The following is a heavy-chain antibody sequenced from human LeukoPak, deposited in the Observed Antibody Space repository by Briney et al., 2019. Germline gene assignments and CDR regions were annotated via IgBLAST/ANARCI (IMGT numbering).Heavy chain of an antibody. Sequence: GGSLRLSCVASGFSVSSDYMTWVRQAPGKGLEWVSVLYSGGSTYYADSVKGRFTISRDNSKNTLYLQMSNLRVEDTAVYYCARYHTALNYWGQGTPVTVSS. V-gene: IGHV3-53*01. CDR2: LYSGGST. D-gene: IGHD5-18*01. J-gene: IGHJ4*02. CDR3: ARYHTALNY. CDR1: GFSVSSDY.